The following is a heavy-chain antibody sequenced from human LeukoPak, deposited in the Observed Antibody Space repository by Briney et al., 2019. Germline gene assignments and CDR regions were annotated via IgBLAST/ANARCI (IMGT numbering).Heavy chain of an antibody. D-gene: IGHD3-10*01. CDR2: MNPNSGNT. CDR3: ARGRSGMVRGFIITTMKYNWFDP. Sequence: ASVKVSCKASGYTFTSYDINWVRQATGQGLEWMGWMNPNSGNTGYAQKFQGRATMTRNTSISTAYMELSSLRSEDTAVYYCARGRSGMVRGFIITTMKYNWFDPWGQGTLVTVSS. CDR1: GYTFTSYD. V-gene: IGHV1-8*01. J-gene: IGHJ5*02.